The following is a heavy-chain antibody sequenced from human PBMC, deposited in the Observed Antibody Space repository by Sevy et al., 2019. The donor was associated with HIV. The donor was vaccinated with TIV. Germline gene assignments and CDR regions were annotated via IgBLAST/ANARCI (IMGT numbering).Heavy chain of an antibody. D-gene: IGHD6-13*01. CDR3: ARYIAAVGNNWFDP. J-gene: IGHJ5*02. CDR2: IHHSGST. V-gene: IGHV4-39*01. Sequence: SETLSLTCTVSGGSISSSSYYWGWIRQPPGKGLDWIGSIHHSGSTNYNPSLKSRVTISVDTSKNQFFLRLSSVTAADTAVYYCARYIAAVGNNWFDPWGQGTLVTVSS. CDR1: GGSISSSSYY.